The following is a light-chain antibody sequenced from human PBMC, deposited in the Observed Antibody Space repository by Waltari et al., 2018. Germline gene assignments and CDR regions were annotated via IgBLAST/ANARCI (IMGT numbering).Light chain of an antibody. CDR1: SSDVGNYDF. V-gene: IGLV2-23*01. Sequence: QSVLTQPASVSGSPGQSITISCTGISSDVGNYDFVSWYKQEAGGAPKLIIFESTKRPSGVSSRFSASKSGDTASLTISGLQTEDEAHYYCCSCFRRRTWVFGGGTMLTVL. CDR3: CSCFRRRTWV. J-gene: IGLJ3*02. CDR2: EST.